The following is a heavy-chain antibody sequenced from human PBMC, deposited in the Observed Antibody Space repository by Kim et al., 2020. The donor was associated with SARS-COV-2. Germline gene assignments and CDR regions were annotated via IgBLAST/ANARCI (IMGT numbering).Heavy chain of an antibody. V-gene: IGHV4-4*07. Sequence: SETLSLTCTVSGGSISSYYWSWIRQPAGKGLEWIGRIYTSGSTNYNPSLKSRVTMSVDTSKNQFSLKLSSVTAADTAVYYCAGSYGYGGEGYWYFDLWGRGTLVTVSS. CDR2: IYTSGST. CDR3: AGSYGYGGEGYWYFDL. J-gene: IGHJ2*01. CDR1: GGSISSYY. D-gene: IGHD5-18*01.